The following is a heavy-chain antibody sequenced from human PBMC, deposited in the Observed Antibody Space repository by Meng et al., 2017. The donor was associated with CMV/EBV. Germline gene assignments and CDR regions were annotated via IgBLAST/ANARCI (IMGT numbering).Heavy chain of an antibody. V-gene: IGHV1-8*02. CDR3: ARGRGVVPAAIVQNWFDP. CDR1: AYTFINYD. Sequence: ASVKVSCKASAYTFINYDINWVRQATGQGLEWMGWMNPNSGNTGYAQKFQGRVTMTRNTSISTAYMELSSLRSEDTAVYYCARGRGVVPAAIVQNWFDPWGQGTLVTVSS. D-gene: IGHD2-2*01. J-gene: IGHJ5*02. CDR2: MNPNSGNT.